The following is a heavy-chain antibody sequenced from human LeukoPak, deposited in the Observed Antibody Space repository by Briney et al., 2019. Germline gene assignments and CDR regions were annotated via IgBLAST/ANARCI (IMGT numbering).Heavy chain of an antibody. J-gene: IGHJ6*02. V-gene: IGHV4-4*02. D-gene: IGHD6-13*01. CDR3: ARLEAAAGPYYYFYGMDV. Sequence: TXSLXCAVSGGSXSSXNWWSWVRPPPGKGLXXIGXIYHSGSTNYNPSLKSRVTISVDTSKNQFSLKLSSVTAADTAVYYCARLEAAAGPYYYFYGMDVWGQGTTVTVSS. CDR1: GGSXSSXNW. CDR2: IYHSGST.